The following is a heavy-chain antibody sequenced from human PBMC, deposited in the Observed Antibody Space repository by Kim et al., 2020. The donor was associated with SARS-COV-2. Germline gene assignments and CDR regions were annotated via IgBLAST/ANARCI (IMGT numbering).Heavy chain of an antibody. D-gene: IGHD5-12*01. CDR3: VRELVASGTGWFDS. V-gene: IGHV3-21*01. CDR2: IASTSSFI. CDR1: GISITSYD. Sequence: GGSLRLSCEASGISITSYDMNWVRQAPGKGLEWVSYIASTSSFIHYADSVKGRFTVSRDNAKNSLYLQMDNLRGDDTALYYCVRELVASGTGWFDSWGPGTLVTVSS. J-gene: IGHJ5*01.